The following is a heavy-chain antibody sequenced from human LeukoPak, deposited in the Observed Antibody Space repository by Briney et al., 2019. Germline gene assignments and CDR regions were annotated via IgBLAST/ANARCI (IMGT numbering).Heavy chain of an antibody. J-gene: IGHJ5*02. V-gene: IGHV4-34*01. Sequence: SETLSLTCAVYGGSFSGYYWSWIRQPPGKGLEWIGDIYYNGSTNYNPSLKSRVTISVDTSKNQFSLKLSSVAAADTAVYYCARRPGIAVAGPHGWFDPWGQGTLVTVSS. CDR1: GGSFSGYY. CDR2: IYYNGST. CDR3: ARRPGIAVAGPHGWFDP. D-gene: IGHD6-19*01.